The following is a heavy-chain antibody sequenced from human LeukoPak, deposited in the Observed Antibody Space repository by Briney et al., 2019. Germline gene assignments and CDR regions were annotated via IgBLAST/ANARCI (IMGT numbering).Heavy chain of an antibody. J-gene: IGHJ6*02. V-gene: IGHV1-24*01. Sequence: ASVKVSCKVSGYTLTELSMHWVRQAPGKGLEWMGGFDPEDGETIYAQKFQGRVTMTEDTSTDTAYMELSSLRSEDTAVYYCARWDDIVVVPAANRTRYYYYGMDVWGQGTTVTVSS. CDR3: ARWDDIVVVPAANRTRYYYYGMDV. CDR2: FDPEDGET. D-gene: IGHD2-2*01. CDR1: GYTLTELS.